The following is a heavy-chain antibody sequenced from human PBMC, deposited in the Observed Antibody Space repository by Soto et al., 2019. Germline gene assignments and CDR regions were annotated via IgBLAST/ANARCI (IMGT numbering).Heavy chain of an antibody. Sequence: EVQLVESGGGLVQPGGSLRLSCAASGFTFSDHYMDWVRQAPGKGLEWVARSRNRVNSHTTEYAASVKGRFTISRYESNSSLYQQMNSLKIEDTAVYYCTRGLLGGAQSYTFHGMDVWGQGTTVTVS. CDR2: SRNRVNSHTT. CDR3: TRGLLGGAQSYTFHGMDV. V-gene: IGHV3-72*01. D-gene: IGHD1-26*01. J-gene: IGHJ6*01. CDR1: GFTFSDHY.